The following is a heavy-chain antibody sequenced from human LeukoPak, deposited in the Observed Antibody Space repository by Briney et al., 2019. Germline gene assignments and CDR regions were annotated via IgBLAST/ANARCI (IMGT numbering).Heavy chain of an antibody. CDR3: ATETAYYSVNWFDP. CDR1: GYTLTEIS. CDR2: FDPDDDET. Sequence: ASVKVSCKVSGYTLTEISMHWVRQAPGKGLEWMGGFDPDDDETIYAQKFQGRITMTEDTSTDTAYMELSSLRSEDTAVYYCATETAYYSVNWFDPWGRGTPVTVSS. V-gene: IGHV1-24*01. J-gene: IGHJ5*02. D-gene: IGHD3-9*01.